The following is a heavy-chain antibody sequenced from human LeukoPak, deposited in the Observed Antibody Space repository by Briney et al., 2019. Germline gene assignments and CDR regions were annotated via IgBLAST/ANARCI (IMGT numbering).Heavy chain of an antibody. CDR2: ISAYNGNT. Sequence: ASVKVSCKASGYTFTSYGISWVRQAPGHGLEWMGWISAYNGNTNYAQKLQGRVTMTTDTSTSTAYMELRSLRSDDTAVYYCAGAARPGGRQPYYYYYMDVWGKGTTVTVSS. CDR1: GYTFTSYG. V-gene: IGHV1-18*01. D-gene: IGHD1-1*01. CDR3: AGAARPGGRQPYYYYYMDV. J-gene: IGHJ6*03.